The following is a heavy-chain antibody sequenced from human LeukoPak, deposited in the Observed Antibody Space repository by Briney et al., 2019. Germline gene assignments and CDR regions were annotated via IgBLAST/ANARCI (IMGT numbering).Heavy chain of an antibody. D-gene: IGHD1-14*01. CDR2: IYNSGST. CDR1: GASISSSAWY. V-gene: IGHV4-39*07. CDR3: ARLITGGVYYMDV. J-gene: IGHJ6*03. Sequence: SETLSLTCSVSGASISSSAWYWGWIRQPPGTGLQWIGIIYNSGSTYYNPSLKSRVTLSVDTSKNQFSLRLSSVTAADTAVYYCARLITGGVYYMDVWGKGTTVTVS.